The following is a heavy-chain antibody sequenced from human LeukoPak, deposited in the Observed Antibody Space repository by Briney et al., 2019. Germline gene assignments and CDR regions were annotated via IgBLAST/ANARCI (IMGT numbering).Heavy chain of an antibody. D-gene: IGHD6-13*01. Sequence: SETLSLTCTVSGGSISSGSYYWSWIRQPAGKGLAWIGRIYTSGSTNYNPSLKSRVTISVDTSKNQFSLKLSSVTAADTAVYYCARRTAAGKGAFDYWGQGTLVTVSS. CDR3: ARRTAAGKGAFDY. V-gene: IGHV4-61*02. J-gene: IGHJ4*02. CDR2: IYTSGST. CDR1: GGSISSGSYY.